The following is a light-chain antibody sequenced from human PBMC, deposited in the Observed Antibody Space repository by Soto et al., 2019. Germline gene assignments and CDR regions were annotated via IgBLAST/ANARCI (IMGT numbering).Light chain of an antibody. CDR1: SSDVGGYNY. J-gene: IGLJ2*01. CDR3: SSYTSSEDVV. Sequence: QSALTQPASVSGSPGQSITISCTGTSSDVGGYNYVSWYQQHPGKAPKLMIYDVSNRPSGVSNRFSGSKSGNTASLTISGLQAKDEADYYCSSYTSSEDVVFGGGTKLTVL. CDR2: DVS. V-gene: IGLV2-14*01.